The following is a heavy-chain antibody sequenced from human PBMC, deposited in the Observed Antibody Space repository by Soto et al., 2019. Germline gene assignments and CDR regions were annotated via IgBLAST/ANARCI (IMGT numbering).Heavy chain of an antibody. CDR2: IYYSGST. Sequence: QVQLQESGPGLVKPSETLSLTCTVSGGSISSYYWSWIRQPPGKGLEWIGYIYYSGSTNYNPSLKSRVTISVDTSKNQFSLKLSSVTAADTAVYYCARDLYDSSGSHSYGMDVWGQGTTATVSS. J-gene: IGHJ6*02. D-gene: IGHD3-22*01. CDR1: GGSISSYY. CDR3: ARDLYDSSGSHSYGMDV. V-gene: IGHV4-59*01.